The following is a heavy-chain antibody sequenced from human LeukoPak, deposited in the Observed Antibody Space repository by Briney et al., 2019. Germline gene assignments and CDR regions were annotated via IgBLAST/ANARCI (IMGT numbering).Heavy chain of an antibody. CDR2: ISYDGSNE. CDR1: GFTFSTYW. J-gene: IGHJ1*01. D-gene: IGHD3-22*01. V-gene: IGHV3-30*18. Sequence: PGGSLRLSCAASGFTFSTYWTHWVRQAPGKGLEWVAVISYDGSNEYYADSVKGRFTISRDNSKNTLYLQMHSLRTEDTAIYYCAKEEVVVITIRYFQHWGQGTLVTVSS. CDR3: AKEEVVVITIRYFQH.